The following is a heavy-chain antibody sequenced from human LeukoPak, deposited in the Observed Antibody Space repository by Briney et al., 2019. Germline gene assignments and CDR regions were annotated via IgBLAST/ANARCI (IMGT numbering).Heavy chain of an antibody. D-gene: IGHD5-18*01. CDR2: IYYSGST. CDR3: ARDGGYSYGYLY. Sequence: SETLSLTCTVSGGSISSSSYYWGWIRQPPGKGLEWIGTIYYSGSTYYNPSLKSRVTISVDTSKNQFSLKLSSVTAEDTAVYYCARDGGYSYGYLYWGQGTLVTVSS. V-gene: IGHV4-39*02. CDR1: GGSISSSSYY. J-gene: IGHJ4*02.